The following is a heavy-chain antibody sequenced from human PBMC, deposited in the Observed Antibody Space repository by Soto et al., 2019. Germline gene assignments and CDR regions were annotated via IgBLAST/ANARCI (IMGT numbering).Heavy chain of an antibody. CDR2: ISAYNGNT. CDR3: ARVQYYDFWSGYGMDV. CDR1: GYTFTSYG. D-gene: IGHD3-3*01. Sequence: ASVKVSCKASGYTFTSYGISWVLQAPGEGLEWMGWISAYNGNTNYAQKLQGRVTMTTDTSTSTAYMELRSLRSDDTAVYYCARVQYYDFWSGYGMDVWGQGTTVTVSS. J-gene: IGHJ6*02. V-gene: IGHV1-18*01.